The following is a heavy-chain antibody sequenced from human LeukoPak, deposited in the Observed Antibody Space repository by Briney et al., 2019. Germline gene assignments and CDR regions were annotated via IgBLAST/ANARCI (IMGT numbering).Heavy chain of an antibody. V-gene: IGHV1-69*05. D-gene: IGHD3-16*01. Sequence: SVKVSCKASGGTFSSHSISWVRQAPGQGLEWMGGIMSIFRTINYAQKFQDRVTITTDESASTAYMEMTRLRSDDTAVYYCVREGGADEDFAFDSWGQGTLVTVSS. CDR1: GGTFSSHS. CDR3: VREGGADEDFAFDS. CDR2: IMSIFRTI. J-gene: IGHJ4*02.